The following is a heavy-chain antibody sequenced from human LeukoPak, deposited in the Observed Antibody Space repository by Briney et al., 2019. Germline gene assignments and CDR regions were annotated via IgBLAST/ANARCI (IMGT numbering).Heavy chain of an antibody. CDR1: GFTFSDYY. V-gene: IGHV3-11*06. CDR3: ARGHYYGSGPYVF. Sequence: GGSLRLSCAASGFTFSDYYMTWIRQAPGKGLEWLSYISSSSTYTNYADSVKGRFTISRDNAENSLYLQMNSLRAEDTAVYYCARGHYYGSGPYVFWGQGTLVTVSS. D-gene: IGHD3-10*01. J-gene: IGHJ4*02. CDR2: ISSSSTYT.